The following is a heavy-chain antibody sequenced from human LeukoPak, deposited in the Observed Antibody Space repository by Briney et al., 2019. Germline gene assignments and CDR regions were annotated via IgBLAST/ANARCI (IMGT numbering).Heavy chain of an antibody. V-gene: IGHV3-11*05. Sequence: GGSLRLSCAASGFRFSDYSMSWIRQAPGKGLECISYRSSSSYTNYADSVKGRFTISRDNAKNSLYLQMNSLRAEDTAVYYCAIGDYDSSGYYEVWGQGTLVTVSS. CDR1: GFRFSDYS. D-gene: IGHD3-22*01. CDR3: AIGDYDSSGYYEV. J-gene: IGHJ4*02. CDR2: RSSSSYT.